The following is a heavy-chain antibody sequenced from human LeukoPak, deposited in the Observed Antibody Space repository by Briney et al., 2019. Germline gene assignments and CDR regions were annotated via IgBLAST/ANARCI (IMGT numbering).Heavy chain of an antibody. CDR3: ARGDGYSYGYQFDY. CDR2: IYTSGST. CDR1: GGFISRYY. J-gene: IGHJ4*02. D-gene: IGHD5-18*01. Sequence: PSETLSLTCTVSGGFISRYYWSWIRQPAGKGLEWIGRIYTSGSTNYNPSLKSRVTMSVDTSKNQFSLKLSSVTVADTAVYYCARGDGYSYGYQFDYWGQGTLVTVSS. V-gene: IGHV4-4*07.